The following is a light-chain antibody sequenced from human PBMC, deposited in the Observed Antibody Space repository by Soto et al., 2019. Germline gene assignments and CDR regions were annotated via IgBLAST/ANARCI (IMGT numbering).Light chain of an antibody. J-gene: IGKJ1*01. V-gene: IGKV3-11*01. CDR3: QQYGSA. CDR1: QSVSSY. Sequence: EIVLTQSPATLSLSPGERATLSCRASQSVSSYLAWYQQKPGQAPRLLIYDASNRATGIPARFSGSGSGTDFTLTISSLEPEDFAVYYCQQYGSAFGQGTKVEIK. CDR2: DAS.